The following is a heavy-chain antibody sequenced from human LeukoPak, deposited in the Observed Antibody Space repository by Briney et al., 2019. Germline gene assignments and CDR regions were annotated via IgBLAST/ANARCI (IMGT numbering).Heavy chain of an antibody. V-gene: IGHV3-30*18. Sequence: PGGSLRLSCAASGFTFSSYGMHWVRQAPGKGLEWVAVISYDGSNKYYADSVEGRFTISRDNSKNTLYLQMNSLRAEDTAVYYCAKETVALWGQGTLVTVSS. CDR3: AKETVAL. CDR2: ISYDGSNK. CDR1: GFTFSSYG. D-gene: IGHD4-23*01. J-gene: IGHJ4*02.